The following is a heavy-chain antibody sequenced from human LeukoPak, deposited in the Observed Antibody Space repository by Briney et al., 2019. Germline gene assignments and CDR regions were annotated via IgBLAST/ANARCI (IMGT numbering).Heavy chain of an antibody. Sequence: PGGSLRLSCAASGFTFSSYAMHWVRQAPGKGLEWVAVISHDGSHKYYAASVKGRFTISRDNPKNTLFLQMNSLRPEDTAVYYCARDIAFDGTRPPDYWGQGTLATVSS. V-gene: IGHV3-30*04. D-gene: IGHD3-3*02. J-gene: IGHJ4*02. CDR3: ARDIAFDGTRPPDY. CDR2: ISHDGSHK. CDR1: GFTFSSYA.